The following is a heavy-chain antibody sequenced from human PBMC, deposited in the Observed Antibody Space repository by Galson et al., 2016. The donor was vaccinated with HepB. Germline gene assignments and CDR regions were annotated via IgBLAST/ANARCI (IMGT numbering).Heavy chain of an antibody. Sequence: SLRLSCAASGFAFTTYAMTWVRQAPGKGLEWVSHISGSGGTTYYADSVKGRLTISRDNSKNTLYLQMNGLGAEDTAVYYCAREGDDYGDYVSGDYYGMDVWGQGTLVTVS. D-gene: IGHD4-17*01. J-gene: IGHJ6*02. CDR2: ISGSGGTT. CDR3: AREGDDYGDYVSGDYYGMDV. V-gene: IGHV3-23*01. CDR1: GFAFTTYA.